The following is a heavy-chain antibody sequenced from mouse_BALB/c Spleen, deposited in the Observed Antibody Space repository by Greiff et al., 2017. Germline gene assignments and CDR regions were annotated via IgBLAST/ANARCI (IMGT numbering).Heavy chain of an antibody. D-gene: IGHD2-13*01. CDR3: AREDGDYRGVFAD. V-gene: IGHV5-6-5*01. CDR2: ISSGGST. Sequence: EVQLVESGGGLVKPGGSLKLSCAASGFTFSSYAMSWVRQTPEKRLEWVASISSGGSTYYPDSVKGRFTISRDNARNILYLQMSSLRSEDTAMYYCAREDGDYRGVFADWGQGTLVTVSA. J-gene: IGHJ3*01. CDR1: GFTFSSYA.